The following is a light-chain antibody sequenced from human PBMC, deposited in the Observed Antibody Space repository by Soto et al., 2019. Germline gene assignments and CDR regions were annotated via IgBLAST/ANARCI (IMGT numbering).Light chain of an antibody. Sequence: DIQMTQSPSTLSASVGDRVTITCRASQTISSWLAWYQQKPGKAPKLLIYKASTLESGVLSRFSGSGSGTEFTLTISSLQPDDFATYYCQQYISCCSFGQGTKVEIK. CDR3: QQYISCCS. V-gene: IGKV1-5*03. CDR2: KAS. J-gene: IGKJ1*01. CDR1: QTISSW.